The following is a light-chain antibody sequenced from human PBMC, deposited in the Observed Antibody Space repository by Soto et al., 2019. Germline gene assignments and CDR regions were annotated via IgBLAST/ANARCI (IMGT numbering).Light chain of an antibody. CDR1: RSDVGGYNY. CDR3: SSYTTSSTLVV. Sequence: QSALTQPASVSGSPGQSITIACTGTRSDVGGYNYVSWYQQHPGKAPKVMIYEVSHRPSGVSDRFSGSKSGNTASLTISGLQAEDEADYYCSSYTTSSTLVVFGGGTKLTVL. CDR2: EVS. V-gene: IGLV2-14*01. J-gene: IGLJ2*01.